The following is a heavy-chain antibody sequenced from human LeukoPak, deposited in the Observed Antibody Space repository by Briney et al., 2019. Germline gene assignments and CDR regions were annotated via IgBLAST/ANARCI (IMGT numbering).Heavy chain of an antibody. CDR3: AREEAFQLEASLDQ. Sequence: PGGSLRLSCAAAGFTFGDFGMHWVRQAPGKRLEWVALIWKDGSDEFYADSVKGRFTISRDNSRNTLSLQMNSLRGEDTAVYYCAREEAFQLEASLDQWGQGTLVTVSS. J-gene: IGHJ4*02. CDR2: IWKDGSDE. V-gene: IGHV3-33*01. CDR1: GFTFGDFG. D-gene: IGHD3-3*01.